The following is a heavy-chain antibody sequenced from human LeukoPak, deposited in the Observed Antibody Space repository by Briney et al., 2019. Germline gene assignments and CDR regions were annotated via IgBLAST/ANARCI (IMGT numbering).Heavy chain of an antibody. D-gene: IGHD6-25*01. J-gene: IGHJ4*02. V-gene: IGHV3-7*01. CDR3: LGSADRG. CDR1: GFSFSSNW. Sequence: GGSLRLSCADSGFSFSSNWMNWVRQAPGRGLEWVGNINPDGSETYYVDSMKGRFTISRDNAKDSVYLQMSTLRADDTAVYYCLGSADRGWAQGTLVTVFS. CDR2: INPDGSET.